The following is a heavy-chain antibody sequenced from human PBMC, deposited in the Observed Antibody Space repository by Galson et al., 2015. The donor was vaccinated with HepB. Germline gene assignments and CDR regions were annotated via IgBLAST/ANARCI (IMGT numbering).Heavy chain of an antibody. CDR3: AGISPW. CDR2: IKQDGGET. CDR1: GFTFSSYS. J-gene: IGHJ4*02. D-gene: IGHD3-3*02. V-gene: IGHV3-7*03. Sequence: SLRLSCAASGFTFSSYSMTWVRQAPGKGLEWVANIKQDGGETYYLDSVKGRFTISRDNAKSSVYLQMNSLRAEDTAVYYCAGISPWWGQGTLVTVSS.